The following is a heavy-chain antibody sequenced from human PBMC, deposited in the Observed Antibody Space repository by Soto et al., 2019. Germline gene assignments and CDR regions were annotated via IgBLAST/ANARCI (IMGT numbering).Heavy chain of an antibody. CDR1: GYTFAGYY. CDR3: ARATLDCATGVCYPRTPNYYGMDV. Sequence: VSVKVSCKASGYTFAGYYMHWVRQAPGQGLEWMGWINPNSGGTNYAQKFQGWVTMTRDTSISTAYMELSRLRSDDTAVYYCARATLDCATGVCYPRTPNYYGMDVWGQGTTVTVSS. D-gene: IGHD2-8*01. CDR2: INPNSGGT. J-gene: IGHJ6*02. V-gene: IGHV1-2*04.